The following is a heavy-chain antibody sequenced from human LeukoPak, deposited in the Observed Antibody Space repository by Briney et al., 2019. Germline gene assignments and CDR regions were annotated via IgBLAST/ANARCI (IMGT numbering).Heavy chain of an antibody. J-gene: IGHJ4*02. D-gene: IGHD5-18*01. CDR1: GLSLSNYP. Sequence: PGGSLRLSCEASGLSLSNYPMHWVRQAPGKGLEWITLITYDGAFDGGKTYYADSVKGRFTVSRDKSKNTLYLQMNSLRAEDTAVYCCAKDKSDTAMVLYYFDYWGQGTLVTVSS. CDR3: AKDKSDTAMVLYYFDY. CDR2: ITYDGAFDGGKT. V-gene: IGHV3-30*01.